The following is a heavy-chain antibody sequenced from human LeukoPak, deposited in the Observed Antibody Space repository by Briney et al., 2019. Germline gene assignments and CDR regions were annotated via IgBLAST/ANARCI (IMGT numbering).Heavy chain of an antibody. CDR3: AITLSYTSGWVY. Sequence: GGSLRLSCAASGFTFSSYEMNWVRQAPGKGLEWVANIKQDGSEKYYVDSVKGRFTISRDNAKNSLYLQMNSLRAEDTAVYYCAITLSYTSGWVYWGQGTLVTVSS. V-gene: IGHV3-7*05. J-gene: IGHJ4*02. CDR1: GFTFSSYE. CDR2: IKQDGSEK. D-gene: IGHD6-19*01.